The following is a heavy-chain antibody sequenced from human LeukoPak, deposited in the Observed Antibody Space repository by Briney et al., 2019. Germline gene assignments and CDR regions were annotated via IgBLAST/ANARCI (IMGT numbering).Heavy chain of an antibody. CDR3: ARDLNLYDSSGYYPR. D-gene: IGHD3-22*01. CDR2: VSSSSGTI. CDR1: GFTFSIYA. Sequence: GGSLRLSCAASGFTFSIYAMIWVRQAPGKGLEWVSYVSSSSGTIYYADSVKGRFTISRDNAENSLYLQMNSLRDEDTAVYYCARDLNLYDSSGYYPRWGQGTLVTVSS. J-gene: IGHJ4*02. V-gene: IGHV3-48*02.